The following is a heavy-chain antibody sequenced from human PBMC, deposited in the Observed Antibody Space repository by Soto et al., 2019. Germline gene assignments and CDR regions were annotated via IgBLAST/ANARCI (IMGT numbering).Heavy chain of an antibody. CDR1: GYTFSTYW. Sequence: GESLKISCKGSGYTFSTYWIARVRQMPGKGLEWMGVIYPRDSDTKYSPAFQGQVTFSVDKSIDTAYLQWASVEASDTAIYFCARKFAPEFFDSWGQGTLVTVSS. CDR2: IYPRDSDT. CDR3: ARKFAPEFFDS. D-gene: IGHD3-10*01. V-gene: IGHV5-51*01. J-gene: IGHJ4*02.